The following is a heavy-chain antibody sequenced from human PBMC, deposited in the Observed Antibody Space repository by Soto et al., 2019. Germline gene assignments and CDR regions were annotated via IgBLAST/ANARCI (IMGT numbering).Heavy chain of an antibody. CDR1: GGTFSSYA. CDR3: ARPRGYSYGFDY. Sequence: SVKVSCKASGGTFSSYAISWVRQAPGQGLEWMGWIIPNYGTANYAQKFQGRVTMTTDTSTSTAYMELRSLRSDDTAVYYCARPRGYSYGFDYWGQGTLVTVSS. CDR2: IIPNYGTA. J-gene: IGHJ4*02. V-gene: IGHV1-69*05. D-gene: IGHD5-18*01.